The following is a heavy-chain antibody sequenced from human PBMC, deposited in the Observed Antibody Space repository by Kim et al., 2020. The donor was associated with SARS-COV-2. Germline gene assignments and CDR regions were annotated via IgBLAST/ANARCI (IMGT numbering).Heavy chain of an antibody. CDR2: IKSKTDGGTT. D-gene: IGHD5-12*01. CDR3: TTGEGGYTTGYWDDY. V-gene: IGHV3-15*01. CDR1: GFTFSNAW. Sequence: GGSLRLSCAASGFTFSNAWMTWVRQAPGKGLEWVGHIKSKTDGGTTDYAAPVKGRFTISRDDSKNTLHLQMNRLKIEDTAVYSCTTGEGGYTTGYWDDY. J-gene: IGHJ4*01.